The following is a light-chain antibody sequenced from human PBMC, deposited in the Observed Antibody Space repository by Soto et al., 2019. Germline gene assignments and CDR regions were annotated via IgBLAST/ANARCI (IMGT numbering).Light chain of an antibody. Sequence: EIVMTQSPATLSLSPGERVTLSCRASQGVSSYLAWYQQKPGQAPRLLIYGASTRATGIPARFSGSGSGTEFTLTISSLQSEDFAVCYCQQYNNWPSITFGQGTRLEI. CDR3: QQYNNWPSIT. CDR1: QGVSSY. V-gene: IGKV3-15*01. CDR2: GAS. J-gene: IGKJ5*01.